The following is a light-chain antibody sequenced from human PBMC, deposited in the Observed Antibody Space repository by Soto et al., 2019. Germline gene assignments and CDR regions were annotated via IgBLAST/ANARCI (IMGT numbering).Light chain of an antibody. CDR2: ADS. Sequence: SYELTQPPSVSVAPGQTARITCGGNNIGRYGVHWYQQKAGQSPVMVVFADSGRPSGIPERFSGSNSGNTATLTISRVEAGDEADYYCQVWHTTSDHYVFGAGTELTVL. CDR1: NIGRYG. J-gene: IGLJ1*01. V-gene: IGLV3-21*02. CDR3: QVWHTTSDHYV.